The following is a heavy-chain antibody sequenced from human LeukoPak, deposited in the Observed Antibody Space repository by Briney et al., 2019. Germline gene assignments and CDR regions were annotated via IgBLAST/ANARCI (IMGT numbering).Heavy chain of an antibody. V-gene: IGHV3-23*01. CDR2: ISGSGGST. CDR1: GFSFSNYA. CDR3: AKDSRLDDFWSGDPVDFDY. D-gene: IGHD3-3*01. Sequence: GGSLRLSCAASGFSFSNYAMHWVRQAPGKGLEWVSAISGSGGSTYYADSVKGRFTISRDNSKNTLYLQMNSLRAEDTAVYYCAKDSRLDDFWSGDPVDFDYWGQGTLVTVSS. J-gene: IGHJ4*02.